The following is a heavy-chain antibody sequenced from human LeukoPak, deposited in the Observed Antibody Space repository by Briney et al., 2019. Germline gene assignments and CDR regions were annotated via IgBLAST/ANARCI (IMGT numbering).Heavy chain of an antibody. Sequence: PGGSLRLSCAASGFTFSSYGMHWVRQAPGKGLEWVAFIRYDGSNKYYADSVKGRFTISRDNSKNTLYLQMNSLRAEDTAVYYCAKRTGYYYDSSGYYHDYWGQGTLVTVSS. V-gene: IGHV3-30*02. CDR2: IRYDGSNK. J-gene: IGHJ4*02. D-gene: IGHD3-22*01. CDR3: AKRTGYYYDSSGYYHDY. CDR1: GFTFSSYG.